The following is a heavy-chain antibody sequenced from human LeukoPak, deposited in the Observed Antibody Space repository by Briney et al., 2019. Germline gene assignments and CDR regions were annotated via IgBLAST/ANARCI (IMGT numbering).Heavy chain of an antibody. Sequence: GAPVKVSCKASGYTFTSYYMHWVRQAPGQGLEWMGIINPSGGSTSYAQKFQGRVTMTRDTSTSTVYMELSSLRSEDTAVYYCARDRGVAARLYYFDYWGQGTLVTVSS. V-gene: IGHV1-46*01. CDR2: INPSGGST. CDR3: ARDRGVAARLYYFDY. CDR1: GYTFTSYY. J-gene: IGHJ4*02. D-gene: IGHD6-6*01.